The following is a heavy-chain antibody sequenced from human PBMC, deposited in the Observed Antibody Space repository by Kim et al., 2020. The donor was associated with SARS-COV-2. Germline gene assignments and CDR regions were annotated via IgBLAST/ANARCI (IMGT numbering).Heavy chain of an antibody. V-gene: IGHV3-53*01. D-gene: IGHD3-16*01. CDR2: T. Sequence: TYYADSVKGRFAISRDDSRNMVFLQMNSLRGEDTALYYCATSRGADWGQGTLVTVSS. J-gene: IGHJ4*02. CDR3: ATSRGAD.